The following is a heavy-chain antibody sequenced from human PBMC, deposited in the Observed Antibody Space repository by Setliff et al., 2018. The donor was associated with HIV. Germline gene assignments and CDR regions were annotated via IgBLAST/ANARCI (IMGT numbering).Heavy chain of an antibody. CDR3: AREQLGFGPPRGMDV. D-gene: IGHD6-13*01. J-gene: IGHJ6*02. Sequence: ASVKVSCKASEYTFTLYGIHWVRQAPGQRPEWVGWINAGNGDTEYSQKFQGRVTIIRDTSASTAYMELSSLRSEDTAVYYCAREQLGFGPPRGMDVWGQGTTVTVS. CDR1: EYTFTLYG. CDR2: INAGNGDT. V-gene: IGHV1-3*01.